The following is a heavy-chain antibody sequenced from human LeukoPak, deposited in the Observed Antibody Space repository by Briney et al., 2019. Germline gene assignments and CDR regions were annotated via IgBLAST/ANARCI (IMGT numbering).Heavy chain of an antibody. Sequence: GASVKVSCTASGYTFTSYGISWVRQAPAQGLEWMGWISAYNDNTNYAQKLQGRVTMTTDTSTSTAHMELRSLRSDDTAVYYCGRIAGSIAAAGTANYWGQGTLVTVSS. V-gene: IGHV1-18*01. CDR3: GRIAGSIAAAGTANY. J-gene: IGHJ4*02. CDR1: GYTFTSYG. CDR2: ISAYNDNT. D-gene: IGHD6-13*01.